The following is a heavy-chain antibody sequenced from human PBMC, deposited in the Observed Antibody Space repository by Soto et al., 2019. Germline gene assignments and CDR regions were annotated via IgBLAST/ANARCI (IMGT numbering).Heavy chain of an antibody. CDR3: ARDKITGLFDY. V-gene: IGHV4-59*12. J-gene: IGHJ4*02. CDR1: GGSINSYS. Sequence: SETLSLTCTVSGGSINSYSWNWVRQPPGKGLEWIGEIYYSGSTNYNPSLKSRVTISVDTSKNQFSLKLSSVTAADTAVYYCARDKITGLFDYWGQGTLVTVSS. CDR2: IYYSGST. D-gene: IGHD2-8*02.